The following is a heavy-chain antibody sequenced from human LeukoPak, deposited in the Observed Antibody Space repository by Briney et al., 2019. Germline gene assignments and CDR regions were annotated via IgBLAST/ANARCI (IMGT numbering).Heavy chain of an antibody. D-gene: IGHD6-19*01. Sequence: PGGSLRLSCAASGFTVSSNYMSWVRQAPGKGLEWVSVIYSGGSTFYADSVKGRFTISRDNSKNTLYLQMNSLRAEDTAVYYCAKDSLDSSGWYYFDYWGQGTLVTVSS. J-gene: IGHJ4*02. CDR2: IYSGGST. CDR1: GFTVSSNY. V-gene: IGHV3-66*01. CDR3: AKDSLDSSGWYYFDY.